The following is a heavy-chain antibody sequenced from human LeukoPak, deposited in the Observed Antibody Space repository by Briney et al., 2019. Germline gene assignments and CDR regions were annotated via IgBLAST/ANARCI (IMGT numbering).Heavy chain of an antibody. CDR1: GYSISSGYK. CDR3: ARDDSGAAALDY. J-gene: IGHJ4*02. V-gene: IGHV4-38-2*02. Sequence: SETLSLTCNVSGYSISSGYKWGWIRQLPGKGLEWIGSMYYSGSTYYNPSLKSRVTISVDRSKNQFSLKLSSVTAADTAFYYCARDDSGAAALDYWGQGTLVTVSS. D-gene: IGHD6-13*01. CDR2: MYYSGST.